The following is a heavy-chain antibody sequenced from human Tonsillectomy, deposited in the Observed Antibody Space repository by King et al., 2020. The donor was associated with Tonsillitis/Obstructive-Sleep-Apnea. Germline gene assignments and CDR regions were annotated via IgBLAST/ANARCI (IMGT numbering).Heavy chain of an antibody. Sequence: QLVQSGPEVKKPGTSVKVSCKASGFTFTTSAMQWVRQARGQRLEWIGWIVVGSGNTNYAQKFQERVTITRDMSTSTAYMELSSLRSEDTAGYYCAAGQLGVGAYDAFDIWGQGTMVTVSS. D-gene: IGHD1-26*01. CDR3: AAGQLGVGAYDAFDI. J-gene: IGHJ3*02. CDR1: GFTFTTSA. V-gene: IGHV1-58*02. CDR2: IVVGSGNT.